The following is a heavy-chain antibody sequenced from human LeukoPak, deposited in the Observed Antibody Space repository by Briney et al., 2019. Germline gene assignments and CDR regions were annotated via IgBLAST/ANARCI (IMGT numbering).Heavy chain of an antibody. D-gene: IGHD3-10*01. CDR1: GGSFSGYY. CDR3: ARKARYYGSGSYPDY. V-gene: IGHV4-34*01. CDR2: INHSGST. Sequence: SETLSLTCAVYGGSFSGYYWSWIRQPPGKGLEWIGEINHSGSTYYNPSLKSRVTISVDTSKNQFSLKLSSVTAADTAVYYCARKARYYGSGSYPDYWGQGTLVTVSS. J-gene: IGHJ4*02.